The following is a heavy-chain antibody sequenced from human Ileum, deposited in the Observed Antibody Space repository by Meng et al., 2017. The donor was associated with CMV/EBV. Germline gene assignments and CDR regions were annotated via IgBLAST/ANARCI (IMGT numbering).Heavy chain of an antibody. CDR3: ARVWGIAVRPLDY. J-gene: IGHJ4*02. CDR1: GDSISSGHYY. Sequence: QVKLKEAGPRMVNPSQTLSLTCTVSGDSISSGHYYLSWIRQTPWKGLEWIGHIHDRGSTYYNPSLQSLVTISVDTSKNQFSLKLSFLTPADTAVYYCARVWGIAVRPLDYWGQGTLVTVSS. V-gene: IGHV4-30-4*01. CDR2: IHDRGST. D-gene: IGHD6-6*01.